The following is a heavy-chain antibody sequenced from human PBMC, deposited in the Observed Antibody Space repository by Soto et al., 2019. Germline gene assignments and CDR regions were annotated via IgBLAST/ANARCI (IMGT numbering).Heavy chain of an antibody. J-gene: IGHJ6*02. V-gene: IGHV3-73*01. CDR1: GFTFSGSA. D-gene: IGHD3-3*01. CDR3: TRYKSYDFWSGYSEPDGMDV. Sequence: GGSLRLSCAASGFTFSGSAMHWVRQASGKGLEWVGRIRSKANSYATAYAASVKGRFTISRDDSKNTAYLQMNSLKTEDTAVYYCTRYKSYDFWSGYSEPDGMDVWGQGTTVTVSS. CDR2: IRSKANSYAT.